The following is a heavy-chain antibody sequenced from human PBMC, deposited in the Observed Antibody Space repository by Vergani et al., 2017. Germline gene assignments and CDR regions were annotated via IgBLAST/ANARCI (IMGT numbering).Heavy chain of an antibody. Sequence: QVQLVQSGAEVKKPGSSVKVSCKASGGTFSSYAINWVRQAPGQGLEWMGGIIPIFGTAKYAQNFQGRVTITADESTNTASMDLSSLRSEDTAVYFCARGIVDSAMVGYYYYYMDVWGKGTTVTVSS. CDR3: ARGIVDSAMVGYYYYYMDV. CDR1: GGTFSSYA. V-gene: IGHV1-69*13. CDR2: IIPIFGTA. D-gene: IGHD5-18*01. J-gene: IGHJ6*03.